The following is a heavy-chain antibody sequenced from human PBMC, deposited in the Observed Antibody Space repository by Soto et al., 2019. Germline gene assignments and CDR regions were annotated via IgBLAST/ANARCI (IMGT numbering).Heavy chain of an antibody. CDR2: IYHSGST. V-gene: IGHV4-4*02. CDR1: SGSISSSNW. Sequence: QVQLQESGPGLVKPSGTLSLTCAVSSGSISSSNWWSWVRQPPGKGLEWIGEIYHSGSTNYNPSLKSLVTITVDKSKNQFSLKLSSVTAADTAVYYCARDCRYCSSTSSDAFDIWGQGTMVTVSS. CDR3: ARDCRYCSSTSSDAFDI. J-gene: IGHJ3*02. D-gene: IGHD2-2*01.